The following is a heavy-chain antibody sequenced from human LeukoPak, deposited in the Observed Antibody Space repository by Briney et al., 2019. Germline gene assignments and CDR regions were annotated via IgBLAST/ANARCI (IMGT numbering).Heavy chain of an antibody. V-gene: IGHV4-4*07. CDR1: GGSISSYY. CDR3: ARVSDSSGWYPYSSYHGWFDP. J-gene: IGHJ5*02. D-gene: IGHD6-19*01. Sequence: SETLSLTCTVSGGSISSYYWSWIRQPAGKGLEWIGRIYTSGSTNYNPSLKSRVTISVDTSKNQFSLKLSSVTAADTAVYYCARVSDSSGWYPYSSYHGWFDPWGQGTLVTVSS. CDR2: IYTSGST.